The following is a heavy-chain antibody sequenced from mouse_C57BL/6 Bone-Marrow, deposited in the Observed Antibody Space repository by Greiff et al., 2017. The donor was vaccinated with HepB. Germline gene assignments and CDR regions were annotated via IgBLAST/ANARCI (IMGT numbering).Heavy chain of an antibody. Sequence: EVMLVESGGGLVQPGGSLKLSCAASGFTFSDYGMAWVRQAPRKGPEWVAFISNLAYSIYYADTVTGRFTISRENAKNTLYLEMSSLRSEDTAMYYCAREDTTVVATHYAMDYWGQGTSVTVSS. J-gene: IGHJ4*01. CDR2: ISNLAYSI. CDR3: AREDTTVVATHYAMDY. CDR1: GFTFSDYG. V-gene: IGHV5-15*01. D-gene: IGHD1-1*01.